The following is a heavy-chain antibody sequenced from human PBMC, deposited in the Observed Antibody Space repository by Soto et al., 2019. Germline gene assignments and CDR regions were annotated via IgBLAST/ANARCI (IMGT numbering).Heavy chain of an antibody. J-gene: IGHJ5*02. CDR3: ARGLGEPSPRDNWFDP. V-gene: IGHV3-53*01. Sequence: GGSLRLSCAASGFTVSSNYMSWVRQAPGKGLEWVSVIYSGGSTYYADSVKGRFTISRDNSKNTLYLQMNSLRAEDTAVYYCARGLGEPSPRDNWFDPWGQGTLVTAPQ. CDR2: IYSGGST. CDR1: GFTVSSNY. D-gene: IGHD3-10*01.